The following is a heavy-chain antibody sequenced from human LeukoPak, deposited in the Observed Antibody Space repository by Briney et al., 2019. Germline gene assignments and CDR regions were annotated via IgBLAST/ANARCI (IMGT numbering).Heavy chain of an antibody. V-gene: IGHV3-23*01. Sequence: PGGSLRLSCAASGFTFSSYGMSWVRQAPGKGLEWVSAISGSGGSTYCADSVKGWFTISRDNSKNTLYLQMNSLRAEDTAVYYCAKDLFYSSGYFSQDYWGQGTLVTVSS. CDR3: AKDLFYSSGYFSQDY. J-gene: IGHJ4*02. CDR1: GFTFSSYG. CDR2: ISGSGGST. D-gene: IGHD3-22*01.